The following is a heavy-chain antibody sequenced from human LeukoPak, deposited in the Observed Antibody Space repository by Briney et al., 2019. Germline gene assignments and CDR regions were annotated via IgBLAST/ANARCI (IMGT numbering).Heavy chain of an antibody. V-gene: IGHV1-2*02. J-gene: IGHJ6*03. CDR3: ARGPYGSGSYYFYYYMDV. Sequence: GASVKVSCKASGYTFTGYYMHWVRQAPGQGLEWMGWINPNSGGTNYAQKFQGRVTLTIDTSTSTAYMDLRSLRSDDTAMYYCARGPYGSGSYYFYYYMDVWGKGTTVTISS. CDR2: INPNSGGT. CDR1: GYTFTGYY. D-gene: IGHD3-10*01.